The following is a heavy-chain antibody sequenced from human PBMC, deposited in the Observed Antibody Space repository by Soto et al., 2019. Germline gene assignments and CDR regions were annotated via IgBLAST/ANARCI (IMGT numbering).Heavy chain of an antibody. Sequence: GASVKVSCKASGYTFTSYAMHWVRQAPGQRLEWMGWINAGNGNTKYSQKFQGRVTITRDTSASTAYMELSSLRSEDTAVYYCARDRNYDSSGSNWFDPWGQGTLVTVSS. J-gene: IGHJ5*02. D-gene: IGHD3-22*01. V-gene: IGHV1-3*01. CDR3: ARDRNYDSSGSNWFDP. CDR2: INAGNGNT. CDR1: GYTFTSYA.